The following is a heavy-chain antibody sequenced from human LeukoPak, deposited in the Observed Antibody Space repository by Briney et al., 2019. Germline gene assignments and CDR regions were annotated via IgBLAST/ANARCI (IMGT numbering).Heavy chain of an antibody. V-gene: IGHV1-69*01. CDR3: ARGLGLPLLIDYYYGMDV. Sequence: SVKVSCKASGGTFSSYAISWVRQAPGQGLEWMGGIIPIFGTANYAQKFQGRVTITADESTSTAYMELSSLRSEDTAVYYCARGLGLPLLIDYYYGMDVWGQGTTVTVSS. CDR2: IIPIFGTA. CDR1: GGTFSSYA. D-gene: IGHD3-16*01. J-gene: IGHJ6*02.